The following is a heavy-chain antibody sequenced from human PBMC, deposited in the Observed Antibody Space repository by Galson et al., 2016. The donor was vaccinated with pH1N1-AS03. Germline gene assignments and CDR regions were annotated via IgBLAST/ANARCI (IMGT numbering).Heavy chain of an antibody. CDR3: ARASYFGSRSRAFDY. Sequence: SLRLSCAVSGITFSSSSMNWVRQDPGKGLEWVASISSGGNAIYYADKLKGRFAVSRDNANNLLFLQMKSLRAEDTAVYYCARASYFGSRSRAFDYWGQGTLVTVSS. CDR1: GITFSSSS. V-gene: IGHV3-21*06. D-gene: IGHD3-10*01. CDR2: ISSGGNAI. J-gene: IGHJ4*02.